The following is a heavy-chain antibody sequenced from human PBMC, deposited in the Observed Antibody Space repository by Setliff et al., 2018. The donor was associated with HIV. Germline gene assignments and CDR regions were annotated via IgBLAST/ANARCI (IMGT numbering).Heavy chain of an antibody. CDR2: ISYSGSAI. V-gene: IGHV3-48*03. CDR1: GFTFINYE. CDR3: VKDVLKFWSGSGALDF. J-gene: IGHJ4*02. Sequence: PGGSLRLSCTASGFTFINYEMNWVRQAPGKGLEWVASISYSGSAIHYADSVKGRFTISRDNAKNSLYLQMNSLRDEDTAVYYCVKDVLKFWSGSGALDFWGPGTLVTVSS. D-gene: IGHD3-3*01.